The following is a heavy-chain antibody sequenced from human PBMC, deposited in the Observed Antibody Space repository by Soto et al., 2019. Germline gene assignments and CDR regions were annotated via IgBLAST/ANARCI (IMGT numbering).Heavy chain of an antibody. CDR2: FDPEDGET. Sequence: ASVKVSCKVSGYTLTELSMHWVRQAPGKGLEWMGGFDPEDGETIYAQKFQGRVTMTEDTSTDTAYMELSSLRSEDTAVYYCATVWFGELLPGSYYFDYWGQGTLVTVSS. CDR1: GYTLTELS. D-gene: IGHD3-10*01. J-gene: IGHJ4*02. V-gene: IGHV1-24*01. CDR3: ATVWFGELLPGSYYFDY.